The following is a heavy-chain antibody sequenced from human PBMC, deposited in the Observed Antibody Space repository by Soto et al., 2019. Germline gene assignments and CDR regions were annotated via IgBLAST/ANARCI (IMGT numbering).Heavy chain of an antibody. V-gene: IGHV4-31*03. CDR3: AASCVACGGFNYYGMDV. D-gene: IGHD5-12*01. CDR2: IYYSGST. J-gene: IGHJ6*02. CDR1: GGSISSGGYY. Sequence: QVQLQESGPGLVKPSQTLSLTCTVSGGSISSGGYYWSWIRQHPGKGLEWIVYIYYSGSTYYNPSLKSRVTIAVDTSKNQFSLKLSSVTAADTAVYNCAASCVACGGFNYYGMDVWGQGTTVTVSS.